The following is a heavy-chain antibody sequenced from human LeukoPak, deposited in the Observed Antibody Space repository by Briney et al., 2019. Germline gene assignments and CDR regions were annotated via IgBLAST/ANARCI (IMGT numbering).Heavy chain of an antibody. J-gene: IGHJ4*02. CDR2: IQSKTDGGTT. V-gene: IGHV3-15*01. CDR3: ATLPVRRVINI. CDR1: GFTFSNTW. Sequence: GGSLRLSCAASGFTFSNTWMNWVRQAPGKGLEWVGRIQSKTDGGTTEYAAPVKGRFTIARDDAKTTLDLQMNSLHTEHTAVYYCATLPVRRVINIWGQGTLVPVSS. D-gene: IGHD3-10*01.